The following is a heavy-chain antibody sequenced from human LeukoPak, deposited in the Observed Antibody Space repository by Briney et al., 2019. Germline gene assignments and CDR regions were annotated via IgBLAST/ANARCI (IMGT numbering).Heavy chain of an antibody. Sequence: PGGSLRLSCVASGFTLSDYWMSWVRQAPVKGLEWVANINQDGSDKYYVDSVEGRFTISRDNAKNSLYLQMNSLRAEDTAVYYCARNQKGASDGFDIWGPGTRVTVSS. V-gene: IGHV3-7*01. CDR2: INQDGSDK. J-gene: IGHJ3*02. CDR3: ARNQKGASDGFDI. CDR1: GFTLSDYW.